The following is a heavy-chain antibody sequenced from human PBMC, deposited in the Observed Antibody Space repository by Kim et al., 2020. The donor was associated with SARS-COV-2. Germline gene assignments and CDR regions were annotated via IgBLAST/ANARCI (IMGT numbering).Heavy chain of an antibody. J-gene: IGHJ4*02. V-gene: IGHV1-2*06. CDR2: INPNSGGT. Sequence: ASVKVSCKASGYTFTGYYMHWVRQAPGQGLEWMGRINPNSGGTNYAQKFQGRVTMTRDTSISTAYMELSRLRSDDTAVYYCAVGTYCGGDCYSTVCDYWGQGTLVTVSS. CDR3: AVGTYCGGDCYSTVCDY. D-gene: IGHD2-21*02. CDR1: GYTFTGYY.